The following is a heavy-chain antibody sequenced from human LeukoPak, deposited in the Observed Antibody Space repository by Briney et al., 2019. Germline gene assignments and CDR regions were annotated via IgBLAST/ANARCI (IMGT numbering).Heavy chain of an antibody. Sequence: GASVKVSCKASGFTFTGYYMHWVRQAPGQGLEWMGWINPNSGGTNYAQKFQGRVTMTRDTSISTAYMELSRLRSEDTAVYYCARDYLFSPGYPVLYFDYWGQGTLVTVSS. CDR1: GFTFTGYY. CDR2: INPNSGGT. J-gene: IGHJ4*02. V-gene: IGHV1-2*02. CDR3: ARDYLFSPGYPVLYFDY. D-gene: IGHD1-1*01.